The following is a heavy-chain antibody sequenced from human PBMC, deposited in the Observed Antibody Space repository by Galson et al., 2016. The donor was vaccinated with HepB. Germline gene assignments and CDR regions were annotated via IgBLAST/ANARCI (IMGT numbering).Heavy chain of an antibody. D-gene: IGHD4-17*01. V-gene: IGHV3-15*01. Sequence: SLRLSCAVSGLPLSDATMNWVRQAPGKGLEWVGRIKRDTEGGTSDYAAPVKGRFTISRDDSKNTLFLQMNSLKTDDTAVYYCSTQTTGTVKDSWGQGTLVIVSS. CDR1: GLPLSDAT. CDR3: STQTTGTVKDS. CDR2: IKRDTEGGTS. J-gene: IGHJ4*02.